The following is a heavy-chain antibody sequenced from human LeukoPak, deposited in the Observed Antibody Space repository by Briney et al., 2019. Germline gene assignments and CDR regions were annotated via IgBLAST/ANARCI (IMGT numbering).Heavy chain of an antibody. CDR2: ISAYNGNT. CDR3: ARGHGSGSYYYWFDP. CDR1: GFTFTSSA. V-gene: IGHV1-18*01. D-gene: IGHD3-10*01. J-gene: IGHJ5*02. Sequence: ASVKVSCKASGFTFTSSAMQWVRQAPGQGLEWMGWISAYNGNTNYAQKLQGRVTMTTDTSTSTAYMELRSLRSDDTAVYYCARGHGSGSYYYWFDPWGQGTLVTVSS.